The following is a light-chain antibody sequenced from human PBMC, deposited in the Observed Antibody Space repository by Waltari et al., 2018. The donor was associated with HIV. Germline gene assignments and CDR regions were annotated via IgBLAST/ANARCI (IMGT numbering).Light chain of an antibody. J-gene: IGLJ3*02. V-gene: IGLV2-14*01. CDR1: RSDVGGYNY. CDR2: DVS. Sequence: QSALTQPASVSGSPGQSITISCTGTRSDVGGYNYVSWYQQHPRKAPKLMIYDVSNRPSGVSNRFSGSKSGNTASLTISGLQAEDEADYYCSSYTSSSTWVFGGGTKLTVL. CDR3: SSYTSSSTWV.